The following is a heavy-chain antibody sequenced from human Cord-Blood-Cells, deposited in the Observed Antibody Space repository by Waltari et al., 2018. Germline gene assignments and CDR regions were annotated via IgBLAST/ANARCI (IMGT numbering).Heavy chain of an antibody. Sequence: ELQPVHAAAEVKKPGATVKISCRVAIYTFTDYYMHWVQQAPGKGLEWMGLVDHEDGETIYAEKFQGRVTITADTSRDTAYMELSSVRSEATAVYYCATGTVDTAMAEPRYYYYGMDVWGQ. CDR1: IYTFTDYY. J-gene: IGHJ6*01. CDR3: ATGTVDTAMAEPRYYYYGMDV. V-gene: IGHV1-69-2*01. D-gene: IGHD5-18*01. CDR2: VDHEDGET.